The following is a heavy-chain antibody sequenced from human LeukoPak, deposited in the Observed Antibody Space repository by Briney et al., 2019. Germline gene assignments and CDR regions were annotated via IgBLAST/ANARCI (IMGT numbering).Heavy chain of an antibody. J-gene: IGHJ5*02. CDR1: GFTFSSCG. D-gene: IGHD4-17*01. CDR2: IWYDGSNK. V-gene: IGHV3-33*01. Sequence: GGSLRLSCEASGFTFSSCGMHWVRQAPGKGLEWVAVIWYDGSNKYYAGSVKGRFTISRDNSKNTLYLQMNSLRAEDTAVYYCARGDLYGDYVILTWGQGTLVTVSS. CDR3: ARGDLYGDYVILT.